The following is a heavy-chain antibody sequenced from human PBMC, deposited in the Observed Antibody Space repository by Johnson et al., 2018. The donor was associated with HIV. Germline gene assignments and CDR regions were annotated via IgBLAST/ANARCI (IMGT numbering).Heavy chain of an antibody. CDR1: GFTFDDYG. Sequence: VLLVESGGGVVRPGGSLRLSCAASGFTFDDYGMSWVRQAPGKGLEWVSGINWNGGSTGYADSVKGRFTISRDNAKNSLYLQMNILRAEDTALYYCARFLAGTAMVGDAFDIWGQGTMVTVSS. J-gene: IGHJ3*02. CDR3: ARFLAGTAMVGDAFDI. V-gene: IGHV3-20*04. CDR2: INWNGGST. D-gene: IGHD6-19*01.